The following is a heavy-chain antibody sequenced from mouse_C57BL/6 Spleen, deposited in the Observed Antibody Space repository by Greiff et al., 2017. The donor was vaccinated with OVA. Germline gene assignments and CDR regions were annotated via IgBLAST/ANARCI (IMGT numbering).Heavy chain of an antibody. CDR3: TRDGYGNLGFDY. Sequence: EVMLVESGEGLVKPGGSLKLSCAASGFTFSSYAMSWVRQTPEKRLEWVAYISSGGDYIYYADTVKGRFTISRDNARNTLYLQMSSLKSEDTAMYYCTRDGYGNLGFDYWGQGTTLTVSS. D-gene: IGHD2-1*01. CDR1: GFTFSSYA. J-gene: IGHJ2*01. V-gene: IGHV5-9-1*02. CDR2: ISSGGDYI.